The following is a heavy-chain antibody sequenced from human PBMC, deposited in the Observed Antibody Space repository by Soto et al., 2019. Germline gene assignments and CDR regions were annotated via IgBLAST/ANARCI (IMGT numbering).Heavy chain of an antibody. CDR2: IITMLGTA. CDR1: GGPLSSRG. J-gene: IGHJ3*01. D-gene: IGHD2-8*01. Sequence: QVQLVQSGAEVKRPGSSVKVSCKSTGGPLSSRGFSWVRQAPGQGLEWMGGIITMLGTADYAQSFQGRLTITADELTTTAYMELTSLRSEDTAVYFCAPEMKSRVMRTFDLWGQGTMVIVSS. CDR3: APEMKSRVMRTFDL. V-gene: IGHV1-69*01.